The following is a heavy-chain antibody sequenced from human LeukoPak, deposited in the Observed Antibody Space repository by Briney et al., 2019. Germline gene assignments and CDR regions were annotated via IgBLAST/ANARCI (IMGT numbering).Heavy chain of an antibody. Sequence: GGSLRLSCAASGFTFSSYEMNWVRQAPGKGLEWVSYISSSGSTMYYADSVKGRFTISRDNAKNSLYLQMNSLRAEDTAVYYCASAIAAAGTDFDYWGQGTLVTVSS. J-gene: IGHJ4*02. CDR2: ISSSGSTM. CDR1: GFTFSSYE. CDR3: ASAIAAAGTDFDY. D-gene: IGHD6-13*01. V-gene: IGHV3-48*03.